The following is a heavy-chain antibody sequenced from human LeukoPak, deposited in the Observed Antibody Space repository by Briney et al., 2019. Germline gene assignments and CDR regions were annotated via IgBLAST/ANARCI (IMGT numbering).Heavy chain of an antibody. CDR3: ARDCSGGSCYGAFDI. J-gene: IGHJ3*02. Sequence: SETLSLTCTVSGGSISSGDYYWSWIRQPPGKGLEWIGYIYYSGSTYYNPSLKSRITISVDTSENRFSLKLSSVTATDTAVYYCARDCSGGSCYGAFDIWGQGTMVTVSS. D-gene: IGHD2-15*01. CDR1: GGSISSGDYY. V-gene: IGHV4-30-4*01. CDR2: IYYSGST.